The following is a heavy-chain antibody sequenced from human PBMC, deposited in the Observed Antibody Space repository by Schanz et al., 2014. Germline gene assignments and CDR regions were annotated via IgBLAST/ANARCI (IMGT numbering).Heavy chain of an antibody. CDR3: AKGMGYCSGGTCYDYYYYGLDV. Sequence: QLVGSGGGLIQPGGSLRLSCAAYGFTFSSYAMHWVRQAPGKGLEWVAVISYDGRNKYYADSVKGRFTISRDNSENTLYLQMNSLSADDTAVFYCAKGMGYCSGGTCYDYYYYGLDVWGQGTTVTVSS. V-gene: IGHV3-30-3*01. D-gene: IGHD2-15*01. J-gene: IGHJ6*02. CDR2: ISYDGRNK. CDR1: GFTFSSYA.